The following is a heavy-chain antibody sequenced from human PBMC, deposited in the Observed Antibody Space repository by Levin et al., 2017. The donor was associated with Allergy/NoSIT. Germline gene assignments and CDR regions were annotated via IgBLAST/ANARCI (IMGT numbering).Heavy chain of an antibody. Sequence: KPGGSLRLSCAASGFTFSSYSMNWVRQAPGKGLEWVSSISSSSSYIYYADSVKGRFTISRDNAKNSLYLQMNSLRAEDTAVYYCARDHSSGYYRLDYWGQGTLVTVSS. CDR1: GFTFSSYS. CDR2: ISSSSSYI. D-gene: IGHD3-22*01. CDR3: ARDHSSGYYRLDY. V-gene: IGHV3-21*01. J-gene: IGHJ4*02.